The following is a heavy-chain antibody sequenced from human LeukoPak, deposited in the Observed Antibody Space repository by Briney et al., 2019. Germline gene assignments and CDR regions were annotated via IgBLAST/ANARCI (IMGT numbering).Heavy chain of an antibody. D-gene: IGHD3-9*01. V-gene: IGHV3-15*07. CDR1: GFTFSNAW. Sequence: GGSLRLSCAASGFTFSNAWMNWVRQAPGKGLEWVGRIKSKTDGGTTDYAAPVKGRFTISRDDSKNTLYLQMYSLKTEDTAVYYCTTDYDILTGYPWGDYWGQGTLVTVSS. J-gene: IGHJ4*02. CDR3: TTDYDILTGYPWGDY. CDR2: IKSKTDGGTT.